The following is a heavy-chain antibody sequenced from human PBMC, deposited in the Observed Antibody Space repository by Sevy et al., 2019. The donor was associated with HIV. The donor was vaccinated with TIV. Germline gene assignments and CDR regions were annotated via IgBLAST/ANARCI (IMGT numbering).Heavy chain of an antibody. V-gene: IGHV1-69*06. CDR3: ASTSDDSSGYYSGAFDI. J-gene: IGHJ3*02. Sequence: ASVKVSCKASGGTFSSYAISWVRQAPGQGLEWMGGIIPIFGTANYAQKFQGRVTITADKSTSTAYMELSSLGSEDTAVYYCASTSDDSSGYYSGAFDIWGQGTMVTVSS. D-gene: IGHD3-22*01. CDR2: IIPIFGTA. CDR1: GGTFSSYA.